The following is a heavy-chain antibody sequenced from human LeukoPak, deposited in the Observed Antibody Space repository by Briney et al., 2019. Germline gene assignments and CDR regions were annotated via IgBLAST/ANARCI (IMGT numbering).Heavy chain of an antibody. D-gene: IGHD4-17*01. CDR3: ARDRGANDYGDYYFDY. CDR2: ISYDGSNK. J-gene: IGHJ4*02. CDR1: GFTFSSYA. V-gene: IGHV3-30*04. Sequence: GGSLRLSCAASGFTFSSYAMHWVRQAPGKGLEWVAVISYDGSNKYYADSVKGRFTISRDNSKNTLYLQMNSLRAEDTAVYYCARDRGANDYGDYYFDYWGQGTLVTVSS.